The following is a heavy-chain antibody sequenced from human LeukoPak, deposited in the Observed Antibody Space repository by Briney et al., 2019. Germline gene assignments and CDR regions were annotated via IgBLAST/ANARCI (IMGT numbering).Heavy chain of an antibody. CDR3: ARGVYCSGGSCYSLSFDI. J-gene: IGHJ3*02. V-gene: IGHV4-34*01. CDR2: INHSGST. Sequence: PSETLSLTCAVYGGSFSGYYWSWIRQPPGKGLEWIGEINHSGSTNYNPSLKSRVTISVDTSKHQFSLKLSSVTAADTAVYYCARGVYCSGGSCYSLSFDIWGQGTMVTVSS. D-gene: IGHD2-15*01. CDR1: GGSFSGYY.